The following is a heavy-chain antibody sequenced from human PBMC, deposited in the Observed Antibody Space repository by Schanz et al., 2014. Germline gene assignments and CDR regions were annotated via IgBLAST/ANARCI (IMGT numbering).Heavy chain of an antibody. D-gene: IGHD5-12*01. CDR3: AKDMARGGYNWVFDS. CDR2: IWYDGNNK. V-gene: IGHV3-33*06. CDR1: GFTFSSYG. Sequence: VQLVESGGGLVKSGRSLRLSCAASGFTFSSYGMHWVRQAPGKGLEWVAVIWYDGNNKYYADSVKGRFTFSRDNSKNTLYLQMNSLRAEDTAIYYCAKDMARGGYNWVFDSWGQGTLVTVSS. J-gene: IGHJ4*02.